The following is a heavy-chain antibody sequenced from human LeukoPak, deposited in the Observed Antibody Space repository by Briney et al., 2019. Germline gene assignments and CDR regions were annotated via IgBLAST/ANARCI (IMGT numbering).Heavy chain of an antibody. Sequence: PGGSLRLSCVPSGFTFSAYAMHWVRQAPGKGLEWVSASGGDGGSTYADSVKGRFTISRDNSKNTLYLQMNSLRAEDTATYYCAKALNYWYFDLWGRGNLVTVSS. J-gene: IGHJ2*01. CDR1: GFTFSAYA. V-gene: IGHV3-23*01. CDR2: SGGDGGST. CDR3: AKALNYWYFDL.